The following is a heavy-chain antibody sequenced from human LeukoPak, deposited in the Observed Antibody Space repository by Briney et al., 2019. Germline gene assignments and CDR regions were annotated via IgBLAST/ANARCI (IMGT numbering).Heavy chain of an antibody. D-gene: IGHD3-10*01. CDR2: INPNSGVT. Sequence: ASVKVSCKASGYTFTSYYVHWVRQAPGQGLEWMGWINPNSGVTDYAQKFQGRVSMTRDTSIGTAYMELSRLRSDDTAVYYCARNYGNDYWGQGTLVTVSS. J-gene: IGHJ4*02. V-gene: IGHV1-2*02. CDR1: GYTFTSYY. CDR3: ARNYGNDY.